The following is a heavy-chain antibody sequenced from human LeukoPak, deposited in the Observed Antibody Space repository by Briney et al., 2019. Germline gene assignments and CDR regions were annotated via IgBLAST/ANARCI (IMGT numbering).Heavy chain of an antibody. J-gene: IGHJ4*02. D-gene: IGHD5-12*01. V-gene: IGHV4-61*02. Sequence: PSETLSLTCTVSGGSISSGGYYWSWIRQPAGKGLEWIGRLYTSGSTNYNPSLKSRVTISVDTSKNQFSLKLSSVTAADTAVYYCASGSTYSRGDYFDYWGQGTLVTVSS. CDR3: ASGSTYSRGDYFDY. CDR2: LYTSGST. CDR1: GGSISSGGYY.